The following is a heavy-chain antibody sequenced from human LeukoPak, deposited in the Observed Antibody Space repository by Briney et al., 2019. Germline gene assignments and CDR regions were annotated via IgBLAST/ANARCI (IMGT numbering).Heavy chain of an antibody. D-gene: IGHD3-3*01. CDR2: IIPIFGTA. CDR3: ARDKRIHYDFWSGYYPFDY. Sequence: SVEVSCKASGGTFSSYAISWVRQAPGQGLEWMGGIIPIFGTANYAQKFQGRVTITADESTSTAYMELSSLRSEDTAVYYCARDKRIHYDFWSGYYPFDYWGQGTLVTVSS. J-gene: IGHJ4*02. V-gene: IGHV1-69*13. CDR1: GGTFSSYA.